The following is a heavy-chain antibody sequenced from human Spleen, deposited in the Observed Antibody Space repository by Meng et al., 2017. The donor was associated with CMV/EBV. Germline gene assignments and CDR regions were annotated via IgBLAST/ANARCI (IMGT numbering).Heavy chain of an antibody. CDR3: ARRLGSGTYRPGLMDV. D-gene: IGHD3-10*01. V-gene: IGHV5-51*01. J-gene: IGHJ6*02. CDR2: IYPGDSDT. Sequence: YSFTNCWIGWVRQMPGKGLEWMGIIYPGDSDTIYSPSFQGQVIISADKSISTAYLQWSSLKASDTAMYYCARRLGSGTYRPGLMDVWGQGTMVTVSS. CDR1: YSFTNCW.